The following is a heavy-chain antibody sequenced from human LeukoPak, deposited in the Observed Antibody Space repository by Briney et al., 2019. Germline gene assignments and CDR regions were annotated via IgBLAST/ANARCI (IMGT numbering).Heavy chain of an antibody. D-gene: IGHD6-6*01. CDR2: IWYDGSNK. Sequence: PGGSLRLSCAASGITFRNYGMHWVRQAPGKGLEWVAIIWYDGSNKYYADSVKGRFTISRDNSKNMLYLQMDSLRAEDTAVYYCATDRRSSGSSHYFESWGQGTLVTVPS. CDR3: ATDRRSSGSSHYFES. J-gene: IGHJ4*02. V-gene: IGHV3-33*01. CDR1: GITFRNYG.